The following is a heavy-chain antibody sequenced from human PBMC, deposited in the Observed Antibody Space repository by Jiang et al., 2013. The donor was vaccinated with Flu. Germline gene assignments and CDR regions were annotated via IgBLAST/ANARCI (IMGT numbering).Heavy chain of an antibody. V-gene: IGHV4-38-2*02. CDR2: INHGGTT. J-gene: IGHJ4*02. Sequence: PGLVKPSETLSLTCTVSGYYISSGSFWGWIRQPPGKGLEWIGTINHGGTTYYNPSLKSRVTISVDTSKNQFSLQLDSVVAADTAVYYCARDLTGNSPAYDYWGQGILVTASS. CDR1: GYYISSGSF. CDR3: ARDLTGNSPAYDY. D-gene: IGHD3-9*01.